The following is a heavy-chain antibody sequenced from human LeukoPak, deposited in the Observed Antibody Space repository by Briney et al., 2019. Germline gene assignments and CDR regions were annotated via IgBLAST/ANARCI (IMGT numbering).Heavy chain of an antibody. V-gene: IGHV1-69*04. CDR2: IIPIFGIA. D-gene: IGHD3-10*01. CDR3: ARDQGFGPTNYYHYGMDV. CDR1: GGTFSSYA. Sequence: SVKVSCKASGGTFSSYAISWVRQAPGQGLEWMGRIIPIFGIANYAQKFQGRVTITADKSTSTAYMELSSLRSEDTAVYYCARDQGFGPTNYYHYGMDVWGQGTTVTVSS. J-gene: IGHJ6*02.